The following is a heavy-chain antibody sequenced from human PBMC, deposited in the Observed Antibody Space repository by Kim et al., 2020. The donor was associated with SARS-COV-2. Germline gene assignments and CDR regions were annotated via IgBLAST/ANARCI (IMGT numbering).Heavy chain of an antibody. J-gene: IGHJ4*02. CDR3: AKDERHYYDSSGYYVPFEF. CDR1: GFTFSSYG. Sequence: GGSLRLSCAASGFTFSSYGMHWVRQAPVKGLEWVAVISYDGSNKYYADSVKGRFTISRDNSKNTLYLQMNSLRAEDTAVYYCAKDERHYYDSSGYYVPFEFWGQGTLVTVSS. V-gene: IGHV3-30*18. CDR2: ISYDGSNK. D-gene: IGHD3-22*01.